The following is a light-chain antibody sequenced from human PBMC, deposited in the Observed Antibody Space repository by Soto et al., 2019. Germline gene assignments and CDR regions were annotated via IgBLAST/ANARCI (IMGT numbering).Light chain of an antibody. Sequence: QSALTQPPSASGSPGQSVTISCTGAGTDVGQYNYVSWYQQHPGKAPKLLIHHVSRRPSGVPARFSGSKSGNTASLTVSGLQTEDEADYYCCSYAASFWVFGGGTKLTVL. J-gene: IGLJ3*02. CDR1: GTDVGQYNY. V-gene: IGLV2-8*01. CDR2: HVS. CDR3: CSYAASFWV.